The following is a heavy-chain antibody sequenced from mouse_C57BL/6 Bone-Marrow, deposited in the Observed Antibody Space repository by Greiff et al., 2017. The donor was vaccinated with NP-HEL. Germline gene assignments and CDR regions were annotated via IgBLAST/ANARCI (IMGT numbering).Heavy chain of an antibody. CDR2: IYPGGGYT. CDR1: GYTFTNYW. D-gene: IGHD6-5*01. Sequence: QVQLKQSGAELVRPGTSVKMSCKASGYTFTNYWIGWAKQRPGHGLEWIGDIYPGGGYTNYNEKFKGKATLTADKSSSTAYMQFSSLTSEDSAIYYCARLCRGYFDVWGTGTTVTVSS. CDR3: ARLCRGYFDV. J-gene: IGHJ1*03. V-gene: IGHV1-63*01.